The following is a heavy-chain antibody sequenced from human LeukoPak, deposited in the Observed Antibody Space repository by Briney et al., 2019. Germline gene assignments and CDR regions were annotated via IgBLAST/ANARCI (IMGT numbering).Heavy chain of an antibody. V-gene: IGHV3-11*01. CDR1: GFSFSRYY. CDR3: TRAEGLGPGAHFDQ. J-gene: IGHJ4*02. CDR2: IPTSGISV. Sequence: GGSLRLSCAASGFSFSRYYMSWVRQTPGKALEWISYIPTSGISVHYADSVRGRFTAYRDDAKNSLQLQMDSLRVEDTAVYYCTRAEGLGPGAHFDQWGQGALVIVSS.